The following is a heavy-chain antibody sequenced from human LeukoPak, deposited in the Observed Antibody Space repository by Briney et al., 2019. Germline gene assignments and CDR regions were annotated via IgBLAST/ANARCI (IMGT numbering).Heavy chain of an antibody. CDR1: GYTFTSYG. Sequence: ASVKVSCKASGYTFTSYGISWVRQAPGQGLEWMGLISAYNGNTNYAQKLQGRVTMTTDTSTSTAYMELRSLRSDDTAVYYCARDPDILTGYYYYYGMDVWGQGTTVTVSS. V-gene: IGHV1-18*01. J-gene: IGHJ6*02. CDR3: ARDPDILTGYYYYYGMDV. CDR2: ISAYNGNT. D-gene: IGHD3-9*01.